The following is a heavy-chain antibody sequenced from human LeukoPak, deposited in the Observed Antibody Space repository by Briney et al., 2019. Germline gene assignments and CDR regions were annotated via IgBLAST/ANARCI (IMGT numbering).Heavy chain of an antibody. V-gene: IGHV4-39*01. D-gene: IGHD6-19*01. CDR3: ARIAVAGKRYYYYYMDV. CDR2: IYYSGST. CDR1: GGSISSSSYY. Sequence: SETLSLTCTVSGGSISSSSYYWGWIRQPPGKGLEWIGSIYYSGSTYYNPSLKSRVTISVDTSKNQFSLKLSSVTPEDTAVYYCARIAVAGKRYYYYYMDVWGKGTTVTVSS. J-gene: IGHJ6*03.